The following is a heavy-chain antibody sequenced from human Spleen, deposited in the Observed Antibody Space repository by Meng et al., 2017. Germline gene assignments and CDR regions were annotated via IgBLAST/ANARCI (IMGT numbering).Heavy chain of an antibody. J-gene: IGHJ5*02. CDR3: ARDVTSENWFDP. CDR1: RYNFPNYY. V-gene: IGHV1-2*02. Sequence: VMYPGTPVCTSSNPSRYNFPNYYICWARHAPGQGLELMGSIDPKNGDTHYAQKFQGRVTMTGDTSISTAYMDLSGLRSDDTAVYYCARDVTSENWFDPWGQGTLVTVSS. D-gene: IGHD5-18*01. CDR2: IDPKNGDT.